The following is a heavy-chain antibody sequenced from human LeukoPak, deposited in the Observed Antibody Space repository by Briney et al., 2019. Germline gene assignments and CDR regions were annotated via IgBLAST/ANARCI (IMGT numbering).Heavy chain of an antibody. V-gene: IGHV3-23*01. J-gene: IGHJ4*02. Sequence: PGGSLRLSCGVSGFTFSSMCWVRQAPGKGLEWVSSISRSGESTFYADSVRGRFTISRDNSKNTLYLQMNSLRAEDTAVYYCAKNWNYGPNYFDYWGQGTLVTVSS. D-gene: IGHD1-7*01. CDR3: AKNWNYGPNYFDY. CDR1: GFTFSS. CDR2: ISRSGEST.